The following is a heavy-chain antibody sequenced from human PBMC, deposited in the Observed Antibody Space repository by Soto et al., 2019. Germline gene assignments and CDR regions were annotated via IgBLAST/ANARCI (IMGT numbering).Heavy chain of an antibody. J-gene: IGHJ4*02. CDR1: GYTFTTYG. CDR2: ISAHNGNT. CDR3: ARGRYGDY. D-gene: IGHD1-1*01. Sequence: VHLVQSGAEVRKPGASVKVSCKGSGYTFTTYGITWVRQAPGQGLEWMGWISAHNGNTNYAQKLQGRVTVTRDTSTSTAYMELRNLRSDDTAVYYCARGRYGDYGGQGALVTVSS. V-gene: IGHV1-18*01.